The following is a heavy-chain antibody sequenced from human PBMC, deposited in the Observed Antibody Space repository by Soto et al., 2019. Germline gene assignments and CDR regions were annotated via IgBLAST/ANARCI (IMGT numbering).Heavy chain of an antibody. Sequence: GGSLRLSCAASGFTISGYAMSWVRQAPGKGLEWVSAISGSGGSTYYADSVKGRFTISRDNSKNTLYLQMNSLRAEDTAVYYCVQDSKDDFWSGYSYYYFGMDLCGQGTTVTVSS. CDR3: VQDSKDDFWSGYSYYYFGMDL. D-gene: IGHD3-3*01. V-gene: IGHV3-23*01. CDR1: GFTISGYA. J-gene: IGHJ6*02. CDR2: ISGSGGST.